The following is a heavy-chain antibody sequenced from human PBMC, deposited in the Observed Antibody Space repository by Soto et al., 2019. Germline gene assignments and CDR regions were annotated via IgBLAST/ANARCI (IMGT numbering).Heavy chain of an antibody. D-gene: IGHD4-17*01. J-gene: IGHJ6*02. CDR1: GGSCSSGDYY. V-gene: IGHV4-30-4*01. Sequence: PSEALSRTCTVSGGSCSSGDYYWSWVRQPPGKGLEWIGYIYYTGSTFNNPSLKSRVSISIDTSKTQFSLKLSSATAADTAVYYCARIHFGDEPSYYYYGMDVWGQGTTVTVSS. CDR2: IYYTGST. CDR3: ARIHFGDEPSYYYYGMDV.